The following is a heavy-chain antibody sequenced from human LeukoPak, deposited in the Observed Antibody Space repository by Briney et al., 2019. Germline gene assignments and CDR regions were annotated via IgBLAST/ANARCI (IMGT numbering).Heavy chain of an antibody. CDR3: ARVRAYCGGDCYFGDAFDI. Sequence: GGSLRLSCAASGFIVSSNYMSWVRQAPGKGLEWVSIIYSGGSTYYADSVKGRFTISRDNSKNTLSLQMNSLRAEDTAVYYCARVRAYCGGDCYFGDAFDIWGQGTMVTVSS. CDR2: IYSGGST. J-gene: IGHJ3*02. CDR1: GFIVSSNY. V-gene: IGHV3-66*01. D-gene: IGHD2-21*02.